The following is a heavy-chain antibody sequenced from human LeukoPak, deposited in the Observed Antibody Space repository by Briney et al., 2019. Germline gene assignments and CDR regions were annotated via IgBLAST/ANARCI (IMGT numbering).Heavy chain of an antibody. J-gene: IGHJ4*02. V-gene: IGHV1-8*01. D-gene: IGHD3-22*01. Sequence: ASVKVSCKASGYTFTSYDFNWVRQATGQGLEWMGWMNPNSGNTGYAQNFQGRVTMTTNTSISTAYMELSSLRSEDTAVYYCARGMGSGSYSAAYYFDYWGQGTLVTVSS. CDR2: MNPNSGNT. CDR1: GYTFTSYD. CDR3: ARGMGSGSYSAAYYFDY.